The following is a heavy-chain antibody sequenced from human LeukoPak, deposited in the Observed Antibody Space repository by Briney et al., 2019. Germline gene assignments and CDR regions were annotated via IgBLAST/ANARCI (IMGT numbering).Heavy chain of an antibody. CDR2: INHSGST. CDR3: ARGLRYCSSTSCHRRFDP. D-gene: IGHD2-2*01. Sequence: NPSETLSLTCAVYDGSFSGYYWSWIRQPPGKGLEWIGEINHSGSTNYNPSLKSRVTISVDTSKNQFSLKLSSVTAADTAVYYCARGLRYCSSTSCHRRFDPWGQGTLVTVSS. CDR1: DGSFSGYY. V-gene: IGHV4-34*01. J-gene: IGHJ5*02.